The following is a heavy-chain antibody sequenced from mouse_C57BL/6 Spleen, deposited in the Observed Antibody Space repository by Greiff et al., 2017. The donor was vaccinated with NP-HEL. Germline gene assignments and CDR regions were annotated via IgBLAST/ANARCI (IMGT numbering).Heavy chain of an antibody. V-gene: IGHV1-75*01. CDR3: ARDGDYGSSSSFDY. Sequence: VQLQESGPELVKPGASVKISCKASGYTFTDYYINWVKQRPGQGLEWIGWIFPGSGSTYYNEKFKGKATLTVDKSSSTAYMLLSSLTSEDSAVYFCARDGDYGSSSSFDYWGQGTTLTVSS. J-gene: IGHJ2*01. CDR2: IFPGSGST. D-gene: IGHD1-1*01. CDR1: GYTFTDYY.